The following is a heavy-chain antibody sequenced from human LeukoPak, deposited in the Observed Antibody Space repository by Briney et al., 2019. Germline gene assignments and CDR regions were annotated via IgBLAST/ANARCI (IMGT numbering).Heavy chain of an antibody. Sequence: PGGSLRLSCAASGFIFRSYPMHWVRQAPGKGLEWVAVVSYDGSGENYADSVNGRFTISRDNSKNTLYLQMNSLRAEDTAVFYGARDGVGTAFDLWGQGTMVTVSS. CDR3: ARDGVGTAFDL. D-gene: IGHD1-26*01. V-gene: IGHV3-30*01. CDR2: VSYDGSGE. CDR1: GFIFRSYP. J-gene: IGHJ3*01.